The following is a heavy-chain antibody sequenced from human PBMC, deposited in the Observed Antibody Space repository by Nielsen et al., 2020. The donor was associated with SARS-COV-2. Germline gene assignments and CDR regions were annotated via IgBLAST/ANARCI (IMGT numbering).Heavy chain of an antibody. CDR3: ARAGIVVVIGDWFDP. V-gene: IGHV1-18*01. D-gene: IGHD3-22*01. J-gene: IGHJ5*02. CDR2: ISAYNGNT. CDR1: GYTLTELS. Sequence: ASVKVSCKVSGYTLTELSMHWVRQAPGQGLEWMGWISAYNGNTNYAQKLQGRVTMTTDTSTSTAYMELRSLRSDDTAVYYCARAGIVVVIGDWFDPWGQGTLVTVSS.